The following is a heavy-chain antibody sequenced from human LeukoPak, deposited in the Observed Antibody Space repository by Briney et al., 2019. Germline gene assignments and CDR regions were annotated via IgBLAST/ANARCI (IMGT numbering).Heavy chain of an antibody. D-gene: IGHD3-10*01. J-gene: IGHJ4*02. Sequence: PWGSLRLPLAAPGVTLRRNYMTWVPQAPGKGLGGVSAISGSGGSTYYADSVKGRFTISRDNSKNTLYLQMNSLRAEDTAVYYCARYASGTMVRGALDYWGQGTLVTVSS. CDR2: ISGSGGST. CDR3: ARYASGTMVRGALDY. CDR1: GVTLRRNY. V-gene: IGHV3-23*01.